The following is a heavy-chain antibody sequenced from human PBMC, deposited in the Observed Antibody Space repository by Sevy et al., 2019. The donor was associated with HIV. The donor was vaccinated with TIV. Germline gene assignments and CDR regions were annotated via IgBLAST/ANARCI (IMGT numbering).Heavy chain of an antibody. Sequence: GGSLRLSCAASGFTFAKYSMSWVRQAPGKGLEWVSTFSFGCGRINYADSVKGRLTISRDDSKNTLFLQMNSLRAADTATYFCAREGCTQPHDYWGQGTLVTVSS. CDR2: FSFGCGRI. CDR3: AREGCTQPHDY. D-gene: IGHD2-8*01. V-gene: IGHV3-23*01. J-gene: IGHJ4*02. CDR1: GFTFAKYS.